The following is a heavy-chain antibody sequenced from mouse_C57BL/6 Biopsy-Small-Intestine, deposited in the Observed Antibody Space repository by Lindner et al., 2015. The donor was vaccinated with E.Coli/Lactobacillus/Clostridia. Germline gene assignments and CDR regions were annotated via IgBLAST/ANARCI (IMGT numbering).Heavy chain of an antibody. J-gene: IGHJ4*01. D-gene: IGHD2-4*01. CDR3: ARGSRHYDFWSGYHQDTDYLDY. CDR1: GYTFSSYG. V-gene: IGHV1-4*01. Sequence: SVKVSCKASGYTFSSYGISWVRQAPGQGLEWMGWISAYNGNTNFAQKFQDRVTLSTDTSTNTGYMELRSLRFDDTAVYYCARGSRHYDFWSGYHQDTDYLDYWGQGTLVTVSS. CDR2: ISAYNGNT.